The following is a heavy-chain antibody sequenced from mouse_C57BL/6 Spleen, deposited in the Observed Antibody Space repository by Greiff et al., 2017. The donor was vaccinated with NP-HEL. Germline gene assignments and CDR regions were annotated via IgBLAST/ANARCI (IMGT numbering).Heavy chain of an antibody. Sequence: VQLQQSGPELVKPGASVKISCKASGYTFTDYYMNWVKQSHGKSLEWIGDINPNNGGTSYNQKFKGKATLTVDKSSSTAYMELRSLTSEDSAVYYCALTFYYAMDYWGQGTSVTVSS. CDR2: INPNNGGT. J-gene: IGHJ4*01. V-gene: IGHV1-26*01. D-gene: IGHD4-1*01. CDR1: GYTFTDYY. CDR3: ALTFYYAMDY.